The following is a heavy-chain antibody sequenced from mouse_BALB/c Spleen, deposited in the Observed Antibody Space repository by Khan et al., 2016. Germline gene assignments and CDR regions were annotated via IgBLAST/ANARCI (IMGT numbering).Heavy chain of an antibody. CDR1: GFSLTNSG. CDR3: ARDVQDYDAWFAS. CDR2: IWPGGST. Sequence: QVQLKQSGPGLVAPSQSLSITCTVSGFSLTNSGVHWIRQPPGKGLEWLGVIWPGGSTDYNSALMSRLSITNDNSQNQVFLKMISLQTDDTAMYYWARDVQDYDAWFASWGQGTLVIVSA. D-gene: IGHD2-4*01. J-gene: IGHJ3*01. V-gene: IGHV2-9*02.